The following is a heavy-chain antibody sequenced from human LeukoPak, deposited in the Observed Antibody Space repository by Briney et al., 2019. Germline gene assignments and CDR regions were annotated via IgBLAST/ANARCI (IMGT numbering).Heavy chain of an antibody. CDR2: INPNSGGP. J-gene: IGHJ4*02. Sequence: GASVKVSCKASGYTFTDYYIHWVRPAPGQGLEWMGWINPNSGGPNYAQNFQGRVTMTRDTSISTAYMELNRLTSDDTAVYYCARRLNTGQDYWGQGTLVTVSS. CDR1: GYTFTDYY. V-gene: IGHV1-2*02. CDR3: ARRLNTGQDY. D-gene: IGHD2-8*02.